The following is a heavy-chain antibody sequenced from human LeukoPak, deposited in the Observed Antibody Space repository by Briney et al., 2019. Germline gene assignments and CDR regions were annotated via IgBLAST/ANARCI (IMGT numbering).Heavy chain of an antibody. J-gene: IGHJ4*02. Sequence: GGSLRLSCAASGFTFSDYWMHWVRQAPGKGMVWVSRIISDGSSASYADSVKGRFTISRDNSKNMLYLQMNSLRAEDTAVYYCAKWKYSNSGIDDYWGQGTLVTVSS. V-gene: IGHV3-74*01. D-gene: IGHD6-6*01. CDR3: AKWKYSNSGIDDY. CDR1: GFTFSDYW. CDR2: IISDGSSA.